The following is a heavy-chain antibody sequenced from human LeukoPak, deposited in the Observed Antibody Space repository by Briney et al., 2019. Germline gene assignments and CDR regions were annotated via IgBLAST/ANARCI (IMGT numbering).Heavy chain of an antibody. CDR3: TRDILGNDFWSGYYTNWFDP. CDR2: IKRNTDGGTT. J-gene: IGHJ5*02. V-gene: IGHV3-15*01. CDR1: GFTFSNAW. Sequence: GGSLRLSCAASGFTFSNAWMSWVRQAPGKGLEWVGRIKRNTDGGTTDYAAPVKGRFTISRDDSKNTLYLQMNSLKTEDTAVYYCTRDILGNDFWSGYYTNWFDPWGQGTLVTVSS. D-gene: IGHD3-3*01.